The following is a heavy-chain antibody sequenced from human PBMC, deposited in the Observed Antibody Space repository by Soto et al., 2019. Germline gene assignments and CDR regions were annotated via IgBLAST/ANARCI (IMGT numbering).Heavy chain of an antibody. CDR3: ARAYRINGWSDYFFDY. J-gene: IGHJ4*02. CDR2: IYYTGFT. D-gene: IGHD6-19*01. CDR1: GDSLSGGDYY. Sequence: LSLTCTVSGDSLSGGDYYWSWIRQPPGKGLEWIGDIYYTGFTFYNPSLKSRLTISLDSSKNQFSLRLNSVTAADTAVYFCARAYRINGWSDYFFDYWGQGTLVTVSS. V-gene: IGHV4-30-4*08.